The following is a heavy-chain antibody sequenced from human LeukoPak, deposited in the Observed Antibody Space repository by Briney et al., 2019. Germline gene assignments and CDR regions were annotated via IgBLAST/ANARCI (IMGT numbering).Heavy chain of an antibody. Sequence: SETLSLTCAVSGGSISSGSYSWNWIRQPPGKNLEWLGYIYDSGSTYYNPSLKSRVTISVDRSKNQFSLKLSSVTAADTAVYYCARDRVNTLNAFDIWGQGTMVTVSS. CDR1: GGSISSGSYS. J-gene: IGHJ3*02. CDR2: IYDSGST. V-gene: IGHV4-30-2*01. D-gene: IGHD1/OR15-1a*01. CDR3: ARDRVNTLNAFDI.